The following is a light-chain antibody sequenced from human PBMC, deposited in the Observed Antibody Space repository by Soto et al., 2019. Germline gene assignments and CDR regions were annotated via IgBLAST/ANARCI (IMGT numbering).Light chain of an antibody. J-gene: IGLJ2*01. Sequence: QSALTQPASVSGSPGQSITISCTGTSSDVGLYNYVSWYQHHPSKAPKLMIYEVTNRPSGISNRFSGSKSGNTASLTISGLQAEDEADYYCSSYTSSSTRVVFGGGTKLTVL. CDR3: SSYTSSSTRVV. CDR2: EVT. CDR1: SSDVGLYNY. V-gene: IGLV2-14*01.